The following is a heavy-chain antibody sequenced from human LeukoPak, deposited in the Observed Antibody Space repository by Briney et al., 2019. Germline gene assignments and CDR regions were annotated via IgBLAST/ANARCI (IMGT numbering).Heavy chain of an antibody. CDR3: ARDRIVVPAATNYYYYGMDV. CDR2: IYYRGST. Sequence: PQTLSLTCTVSGGSISSGGYYWSWIRQHPGKGLEWLGYIYYRGSTYYNPSLKSRVTISVDTSKNQFSLKLSSVTAADTAVYYCARDRIVVPAATNYYYYGMDVWGQGTTVTVSS. CDR1: GGSISSGGYY. J-gene: IGHJ6*02. V-gene: IGHV4-31*03. D-gene: IGHD2-2*01.